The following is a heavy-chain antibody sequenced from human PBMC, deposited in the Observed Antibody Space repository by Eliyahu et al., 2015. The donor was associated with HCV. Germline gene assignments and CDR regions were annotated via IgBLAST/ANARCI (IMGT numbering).Heavy chain of an antibody. CDR1: SGSFSGYY. D-gene: IGHD3-16*01. V-gene: IGHV4-34*01. CDR3: ARQGDTSAKFDY. J-gene: IGHJ4*02. Sequence: QVQLEQWGARLLKPSETLSLTCGIYSGSFSGYYWXWIRQPPGEGLEWIGEIHXXGSTKYNPSLKSRVTISVDTSKNQFSLKLSSVIAADTAVYYCARQGDTSAKFDYWGQGTLVTVSS. CDR2: IHXXGST.